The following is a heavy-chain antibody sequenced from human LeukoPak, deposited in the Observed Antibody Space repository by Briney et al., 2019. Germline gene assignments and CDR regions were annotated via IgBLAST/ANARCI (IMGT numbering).Heavy chain of an antibody. CDR3: ARDQPQPGIAAAGRTPYNWFDP. CDR1: GFTFSSYE. D-gene: IGHD6-13*01. V-gene: IGHV3-48*03. Sequence: PGGSLRLSCAASGFTFSSYEMNWVRQAPGKGLEWVSYISSSGSTIYYADSVKGRFTISRDNAKNSLYLQMTSLRAEDTAVYYCARDQPQPGIAAAGRTPYNWFDPWGQGTLVTVSS. J-gene: IGHJ5*02. CDR2: ISSSGSTI.